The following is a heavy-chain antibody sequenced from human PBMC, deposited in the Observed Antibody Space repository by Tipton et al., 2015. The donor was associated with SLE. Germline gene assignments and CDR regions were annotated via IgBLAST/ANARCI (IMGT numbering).Heavy chain of an antibody. J-gene: IGHJ6*03. CDR3: ARVVPAAIPSRGPIGWNYAYFCYMDA. CDR2: IYPGDSDT. Sequence: QLVQSGAEVKKPGESLKISCKSSGYSFTTYWIAWVRKMPGKGLEWMGIIYPGDSDTRYSPSFQGQGTISADKSISTAYLQWSSLRASYSAMYDCARVVPAAIPSRGPIGWNYAYFCYMDAWGKGTTVTGSS. CDR1: GYSFTTYW. D-gene: IGHD2-2*02. V-gene: IGHV5-51*03.